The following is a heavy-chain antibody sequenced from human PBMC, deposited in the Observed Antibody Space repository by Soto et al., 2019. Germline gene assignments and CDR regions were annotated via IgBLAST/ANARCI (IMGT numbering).Heavy chain of an antibody. CDR1: VGTFSSYA. D-gene: IGHD4-17*01. V-gene: IGHV1-18*01. CDR3: ARDPGVTTLTNWFDP. Sequence: ASVKVPCKASVGTFSSYAISWLRQAPGQGLEWMGWISAYNGNTNYAQKLQGRVTMTTDTSTSTAYMELRSLRSDDTAVYYCARDPGVTTLTNWFDPWGQGTLVTVSS. CDR2: ISAYNGNT. J-gene: IGHJ5*02.